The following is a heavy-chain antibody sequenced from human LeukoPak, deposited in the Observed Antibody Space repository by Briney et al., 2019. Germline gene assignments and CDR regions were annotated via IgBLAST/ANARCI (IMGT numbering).Heavy chain of an antibody. Sequence: GGSLRLSCAASGFTFSNAWMSWVRQAPGKGLEWVGRIKSKTDGGTTDYAAPVNGRFTISRDDSKNTLYLQMNSLKTEDTAVYYCTMYYYDSSGYYPRPFDYWGQGTLVTVSS. CDR3: TMYYYDSSGYYPRPFDY. V-gene: IGHV3-15*01. D-gene: IGHD3-22*01. CDR2: IKSKTDGGTT. CDR1: GFTFSNAW. J-gene: IGHJ4*02.